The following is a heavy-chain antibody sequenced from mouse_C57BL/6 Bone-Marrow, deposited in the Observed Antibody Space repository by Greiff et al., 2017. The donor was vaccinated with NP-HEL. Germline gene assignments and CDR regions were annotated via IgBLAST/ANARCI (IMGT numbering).Heavy chain of an antibody. Sequence: QVQLQQSGAELVKPGASVKMSCKASGYTFTTYPIDWMKQNHGKSLEWIGNFHPYNGDTKYNEKFKGKATLTVDKSSSTAYLELSRLTSDASAVYYWAMVIVYDGKGTYYFDYWGQGTTLTVSS. CDR3: AMVIVYDGKGTYYFDY. D-gene: IGHD2-1*01. V-gene: IGHV1-47*01. CDR2: FHPYNGDT. CDR1: GYTFTTYP. J-gene: IGHJ2*01.